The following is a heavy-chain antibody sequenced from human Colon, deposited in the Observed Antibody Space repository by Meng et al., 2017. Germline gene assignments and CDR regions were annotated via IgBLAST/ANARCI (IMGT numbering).Heavy chain of an antibody. CDR1: GASVSSDSHY. CDR3: ARVNGDFDEAWFDP. V-gene: IGHV4-61*03. CDR2: IYYTGNT. D-gene: IGHD4-17*01. Sequence: QGQLQEAGPGLVRPSETLSLTCTVSGASVSSDSHYWSWIRQSSGKGLEWIGYIYYTGNTNYNPSLASRVSMSLDTSKNHFSLHLTSVTAADTAIYYCARVNGDFDEAWFDPWGQGTLVTVSS. J-gene: IGHJ5*02.